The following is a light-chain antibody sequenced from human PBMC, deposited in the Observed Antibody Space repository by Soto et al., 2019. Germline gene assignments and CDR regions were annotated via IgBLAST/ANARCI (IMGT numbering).Light chain of an antibody. V-gene: IGLV2-14*03. CDR2: DVS. CDR1: RTDVDGYDY. Sequence: QSALTQPASVSGSPGQSIAISCTGVRTDVDGYDYVSWYQQHPGQAPQLIIYDVSNRPSGVSHRFSGSKSGDTASLTISGLQAEDEADYYCTSYTSSIPFYVFGTGTKVTVL. CDR3: TSYTSSIPFYV. J-gene: IGLJ1*01.